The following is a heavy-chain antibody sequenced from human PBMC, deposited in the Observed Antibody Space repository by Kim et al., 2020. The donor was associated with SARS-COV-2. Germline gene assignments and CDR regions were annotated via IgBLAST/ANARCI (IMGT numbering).Heavy chain of an antibody. Sequence: GGSLRLSCAASGFTVSSNYMSWVRQPPGKGLEWVSVIYSGGSTYYADSVKGRFTISRHNSKNTLYLQMNSLRAEDTAVYYCARVLLLQPDTAMVEEYYFGNWGQGTVVTVSS. CDR3: ARVLLLQPDTAMVEEYYFGN. J-gene: IGHJ4*02. D-gene: IGHD5-18*01. CDR1: GFTVSSNY. CDR2: IYSGGST. V-gene: IGHV3-53*04.